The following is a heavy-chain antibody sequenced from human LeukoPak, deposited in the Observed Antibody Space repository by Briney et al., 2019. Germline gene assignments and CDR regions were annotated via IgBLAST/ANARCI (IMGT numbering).Heavy chain of an antibody. V-gene: IGHV1-2*02. CDR1: GYTFTSYY. J-gene: IGHJ4*02. D-gene: IGHD2-15*01. CDR3: AREVVVAATVDY. Sequence: GASVKVSCKASGYTFTSYYMHWVRQAPGQGLEWMGWINPNSGGTNYAQKFQGRVTMTRDTSISTAYMELSRLRSDDTAVYYCAREVVVAATVDYWGQGTLVTVSS. CDR2: INPNSGGT.